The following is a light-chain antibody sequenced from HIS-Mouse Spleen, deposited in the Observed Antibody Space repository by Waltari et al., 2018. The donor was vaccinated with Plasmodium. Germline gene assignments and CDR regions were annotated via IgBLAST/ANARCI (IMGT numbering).Light chain of an antibody. CDR2: CND. CDR3: QVWDSSTANVV. V-gene: IGLV1-44*01. J-gene: IGLJ2*01. Sequence: QSVLTQPPSASGTPGQRVTISCSGSISSIGSNTVNWYKQLPGTAPKLLIYCNDQRPSGVPDRFSGSNPGNTATLTISRAQAGDEADYYCQVWDSSTANVVFGGGTKLTVL. CDR1: ISSIGSNT.